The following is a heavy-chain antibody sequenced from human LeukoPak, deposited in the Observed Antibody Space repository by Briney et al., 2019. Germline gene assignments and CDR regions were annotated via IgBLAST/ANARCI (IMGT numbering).Heavy chain of an antibody. CDR2: ISSSGSTI. CDR3: AKDLTTVTTGRGNFDY. J-gene: IGHJ4*02. CDR1: GFTFSDYY. D-gene: IGHD4-17*01. Sequence: KPGGSLRLSCAASGFTFSDYYMSWIRQAPGKGLEWVSYISSSGSTIYYADSVRGRFTISRDNSKNTLYLQMNSLRAEDTAVYYCAKDLTTVTTGRGNFDYWGQGTLVTVSS. V-gene: IGHV3-11*01.